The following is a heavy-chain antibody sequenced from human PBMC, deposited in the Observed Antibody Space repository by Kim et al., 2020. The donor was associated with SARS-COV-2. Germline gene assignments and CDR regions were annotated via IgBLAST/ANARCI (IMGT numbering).Heavy chain of an antibody. D-gene: IGHD3-10*01. CDR1: GCTFSSYA. J-gene: IGHJ6*02. Sequence: SVKVSCKASGCTFSSYAISWVRQAPGQGLEWMGGIIPIFGAANYAQKFQGRVTITADASTSTAYMELSSLRSEDTAVYYCARGDPKYYYGSGSYTDYYYGIDVWGQGTTVTVSS. CDR3: ARGDPKYYYGSGSYTDYYYGIDV. V-gene: IGHV1-69*13. CDR2: IIPIFGAA.